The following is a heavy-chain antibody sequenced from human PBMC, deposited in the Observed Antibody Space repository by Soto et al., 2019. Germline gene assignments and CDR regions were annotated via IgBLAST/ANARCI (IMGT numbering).Heavy chain of an antibody. CDR1: GFTFSSYA. D-gene: IGHD1-7*01. Sequence: SLRLSCVASGFTFSSYAMSWVRQAPGKGQEWASAISGSGGTTYYADSVRDRFSISRDNSKNTLYLQMNSLRAEDTAVYYCAKAPRWTGTSRYWGQGTLVTVSS. CDR2: ISGSGGTT. CDR3: AKAPRWTGTSRY. J-gene: IGHJ4*02. V-gene: IGHV3-23*01.